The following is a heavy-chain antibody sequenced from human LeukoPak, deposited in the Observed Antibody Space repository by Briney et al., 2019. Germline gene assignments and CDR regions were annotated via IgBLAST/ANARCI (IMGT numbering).Heavy chain of an antibody. CDR2: IIPIFGTA. D-gene: IGHD3-22*01. J-gene: IGHJ3*02. Sequence: SVTVSCTASGGTFSSYAISWVRQAPGQGLEWMGGIIPIFGTANYAQKFQGRVTITADESTSTAYMELSSLRSEDTAVYYCARGTSSGYYYAFDIWGQGTMVTVSS. CDR1: GGTFSSYA. CDR3: ARGTSSGYYYAFDI. V-gene: IGHV1-69*01.